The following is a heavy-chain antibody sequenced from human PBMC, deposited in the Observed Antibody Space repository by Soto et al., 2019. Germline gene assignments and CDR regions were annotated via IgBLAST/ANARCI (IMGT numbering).Heavy chain of an antibody. J-gene: IGHJ5*02. D-gene: IGHD2-2*01. V-gene: IGHV5-10-1*03. CDR2: IDPSDSYT. Sequence: EVQLVQSGAEVKKPGESLTISCKGSGYSFTNYWISWVRQMPGKGLEWMGSIDPSDSYTNYSPSFQGHVTIAIDKSISTAYLQWSSLKASDTAIYYCARRKCISATCYPHWFDPWGQGTPVTVSS. CDR1: GYSFTNYW. CDR3: ARRKCISATCYPHWFDP.